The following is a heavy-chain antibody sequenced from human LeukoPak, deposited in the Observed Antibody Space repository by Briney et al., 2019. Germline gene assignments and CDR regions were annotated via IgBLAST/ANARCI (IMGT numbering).Heavy chain of an antibody. D-gene: IGHD6-19*01. CDR1: GFTISSCA. V-gene: IGHV3-23*01. CDR2: FSSGAST. J-gene: IGHJ4*02. Sequence: GGSLRLSCAASGFTISSCAMSWVRQAPGKGLEWVSSFSSGASTDYADSVKGRFTISRDNSKNTLYLQMNSLRAEDTAVYYCAKLGSGWVRGGYWGQGTLVTVSS. CDR3: AKLGSGWVRGGY.